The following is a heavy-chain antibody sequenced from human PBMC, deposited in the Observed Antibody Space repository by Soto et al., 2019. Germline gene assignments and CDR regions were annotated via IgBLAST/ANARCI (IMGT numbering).Heavy chain of an antibody. D-gene: IGHD5-18*01. CDR2: ISGSGGST. CDR1: GFTFSSYA. Sequence: EVRLLESGGGLVQPGGSLRLSCAASGFTFSSYAMSCVRQAPGKGLEWVSGISGSGGSTYYADSVKGRFTISRDNSTNTLYLHTNSLRAEDTAVYYCAKDPHRIQLWFWPAYWGQGTLVTVSS. J-gene: IGHJ4*02. CDR3: AKDPHRIQLWFWPAY. V-gene: IGHV3-23*01.